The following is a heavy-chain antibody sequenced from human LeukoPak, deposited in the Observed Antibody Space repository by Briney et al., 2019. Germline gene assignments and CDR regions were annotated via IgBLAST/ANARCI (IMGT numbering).Heavy chain of an antibody. Sequence: SETLSLTCTVSGGSISRSSYYWGWIRQPPGKGLEWIGSIYYSGSTYYNPSLKSRVTISVDTSKNQFSLKLSSVTAADTAVYYCAIQPPARYCSGGSCYRLIDYWGQGTLVTVSS. J-gene: IGHJ4*02. CDR3: AIQPPARYCSGGSCYRLIDY. V-gene: IGHV4-39*01. CDR2: IYYSGST. D-gene: IGHD2-15*01. CDR1: GGSISRSSYY.